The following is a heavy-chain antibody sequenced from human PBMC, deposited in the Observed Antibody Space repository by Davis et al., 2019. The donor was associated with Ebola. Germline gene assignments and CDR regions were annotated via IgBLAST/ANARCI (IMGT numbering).Heavy chain of an antibody. CDR3: ARDHYDSFLLDYYGMDV. CDR2: INTGNGYT. D-gene: IGHD3-22*01. CDR1: GYSFTRYA. Sequence: AASVKVSCKASGYSFTRYAMHWVRQAPGQRLEWMGCINTGNGYTKYSQKFQDRVTITRDTSATTAFMELSSLRPEDTAVYYCARDHYDSFLLDYYGMDVWGKGTTVTVSS. J-gene: IGHJ6*04. V-gene: IGHV1-3*04.